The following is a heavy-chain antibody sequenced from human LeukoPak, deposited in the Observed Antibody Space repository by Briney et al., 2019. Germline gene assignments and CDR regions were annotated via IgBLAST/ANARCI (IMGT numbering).Heavy chain of an antibody. D-gene: IGHD2-2*01. CDR2: IYFTGST. CDR3: ARSLVVPAHYYYYYYMDV. CDR1: IFSSYW. Sequence: IFSSYWMTWVRQAPGKGLEWIGNIYFTGSTYYNPSLETRVTVSVDTSKNQFSLNLSSVTAADTAVYYCARSLVVPAHYYYYYYMDVWGKGTTVTVSS. V-gene: IGHV4-39*01. J-gene: IGHJ6*03.